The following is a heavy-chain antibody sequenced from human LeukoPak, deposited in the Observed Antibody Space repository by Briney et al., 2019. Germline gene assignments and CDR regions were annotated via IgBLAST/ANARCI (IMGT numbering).Heavy chain of an antibody. CDR3: AKDLVRAGRGYYLDH. J-gene: IGHJ4*02. D-gene: IGHD3-16*01. Sequence: KPGGSLRLSCAASGFTFSTYNMNWVRQAPGKGLEWVSSISGSSSYIYYADSVKGRFSISRDNAKNSLYLQMNSLRAEDTAVYYCAKDLVRAGRGYYLDHWGQGTLVTVSS. CDR1: GFTFSTYN. V-gene: IGHV3-21*04. CDR2: ISGSSSYI.